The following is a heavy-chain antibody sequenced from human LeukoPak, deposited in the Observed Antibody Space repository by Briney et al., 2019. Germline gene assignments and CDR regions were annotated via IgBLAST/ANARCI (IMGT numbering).Heavy chain of an antibody. D-gene: IGHD3-22*01. CDR3: ARDRPTMRFDY. Sequence: GSVTLYCAASGFTFSSYSMNWVRQAPGKGLEWVSYISSSGSTVYYADSVKGRFTISRDTARASLYLQMSSLRAEDTAVYYCARDRPTMRFDYWGQGTL. V-gene: IGHV3-48*04. CDR1: GFTFSSYS. CDR2: ISSSGSTV. J-gene: IGHJ4*02.